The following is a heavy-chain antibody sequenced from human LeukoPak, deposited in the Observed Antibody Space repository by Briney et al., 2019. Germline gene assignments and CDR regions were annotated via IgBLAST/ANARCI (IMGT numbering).Heavy chain of an antibody. Sequence: GGSLRLSCAASGFTFSSYGMHWVRQAPGKGLEWVAVISYDGSNKYYADSVKGRFTISRDNSKNTLYLQMNSLRAEDTAVYYCAKDYSNQRPKYYFDYWGQGTLVTVSS. J-gene: IGHJ4*02. CDR3: AKDYSNQRPKYYFDY. CDR2: ISYDGSNK. CDR1: GFTFSSYG. D-gene: IGHD4-11*01. V-gene: IGHV3-30*18.